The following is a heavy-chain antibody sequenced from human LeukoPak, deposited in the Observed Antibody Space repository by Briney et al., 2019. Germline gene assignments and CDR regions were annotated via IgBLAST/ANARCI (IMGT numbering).Heavy chain of an antibody. CDR1: GFTFSSYS. D-gene: IGHD3-22*01. CDR3: ARVMGYYDSSGYYYDNTFDY. V-gene: IGHV3-21*01. Sequence: PGGSLRLSCAASGFTFSSYSMNWVRQAPGKGLEWVSSISTTSRDIYYTDSVKGRFTISRDNAKNSLYLQMNSLRAEDTAVYYCARVMGYYDSSGYYYDNTFDYWGQGTLVIVSS. CDR2: ISTTSRDI. J-gene: IGHJ4*02.